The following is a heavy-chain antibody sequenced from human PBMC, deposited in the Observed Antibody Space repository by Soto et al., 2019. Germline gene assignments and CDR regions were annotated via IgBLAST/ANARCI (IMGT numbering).Heavy chain of an antibody. V-gene: IGHV4-59*01. J-gene: IGHJ5*02. D-gene: IGHD2-2*01. CDR3: ARSYTTTWTSWGP. CDR1: GGSISSYY. CDR2: IYSSGTT. Sequence: PSETLSLTCTVSGGSISSYYWSWIRQPPGKGLEWIGYIYSSGTTNYNPSLKSRVSISVDTSKNQVSLKLSSVTVADTAVYYCARSYTTTWTSWGPWGQGTLVTVS.